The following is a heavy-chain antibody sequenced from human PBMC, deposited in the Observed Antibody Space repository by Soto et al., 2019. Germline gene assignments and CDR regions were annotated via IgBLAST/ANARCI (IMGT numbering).Heavy chain of an antibody. D-gene: IGHD2-8*01. CDR3: ARDNPPSCTNGVCYRSSGWEILDY. V-gene: IGHV1-3*01. CDR1: GYTFNGYA. Sequence: EASVKVSCKASGYTFNGYAMHWVRQAPGQRLEWMGWINAGNGNTKYSQKFQGRVTITRDTSASTAYMELSSLRSEDTAVYYCARDNPPSCTNGVCYRSSGWEILDYWGQGTLVTVSS. CDR2: INAGNGNT. J-gene: IGHJ4*02.